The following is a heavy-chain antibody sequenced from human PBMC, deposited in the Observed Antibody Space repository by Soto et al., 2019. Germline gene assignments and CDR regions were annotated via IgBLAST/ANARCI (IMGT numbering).Heavy chain of an antibody. CDR1: GGSICVTTYS. CDR3: ARGHGAAAGHSNFDY. CDR2: IYDSGNT. D-gene: IGHD6-13*01. V-gene: IGHV4-30-2*01. J-gene: IGHJ4*02. Sequence: QLQLQESGSGLVKPSQTLSLPCAVSGGSICVTTYSWRWIRQPPGKGLEWIGYIYDSGNTYYNPSLKSQFSVSVDRSKNQFSLKLSSVTAAGTAVYYCARGHGAAAGHSNFDYWGQGALVTVSS.